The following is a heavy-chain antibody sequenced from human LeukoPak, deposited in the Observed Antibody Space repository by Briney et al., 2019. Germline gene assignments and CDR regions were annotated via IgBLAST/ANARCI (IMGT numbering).Heavy chain of an antibody. CDR2: INTNTGNP. CDR3: ARARGGMWYYYYYYMDV. CDR1: GYTFTGYY. J-gene: IGHJ6*03. D-gene: IGHD2-15*01. Sequence: GASVKVSCKASGYTFTGYYMHWVRQAPGQGLEWMGWINTNTGNPTYAQGFTGRFVFSLDTSVSTAYLQISSLKAEDTAVYYCARARGGMWYYYYYYMDVWGKGTTVTVSS. V-gene: IGHV7-4-1*02.